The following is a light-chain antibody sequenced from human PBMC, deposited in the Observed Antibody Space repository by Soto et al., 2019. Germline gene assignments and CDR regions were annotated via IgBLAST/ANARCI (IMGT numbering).Light chain of an antibody. CDR3: SSYASSDSYV. CDR1: SSDVGGSKY. V-gene: IGLV2-14*01. Sequence: QSALTQPPSASGSPGQSVSISCSGGSSDVGGSKYVSWYQQHPGEAPKVMIYEVTNRPSGVSNRFSGSKSGSTASLTISGLQAEDEADYYCSSYASSDSYVFGTGTKLTVL. J-gene: IGLJ1*01. CDR2: EVT.